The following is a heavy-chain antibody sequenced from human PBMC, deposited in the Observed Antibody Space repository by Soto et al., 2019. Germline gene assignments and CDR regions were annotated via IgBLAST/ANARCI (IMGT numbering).Heavy chain of an antibody. Sequence: PGGSLRLSYAASGFTFSNAWMTWVRQAPGKGLEWVGRVKSKTDGGTIDYAAPVKDRFTISRDDSKNTLYLQMNSLKTEDTAVYYCIGTYSGSSMRFDYWGQGTLVTVSS. CDR1: GFTFSNAW. CDR3: IGTYSGSSMRFDY. CDR2: VKSKTDGGTI. J-gene: IGHJ4*02. D-gene: IGHD5-12*01. V-gene: IGHV3-15*01.